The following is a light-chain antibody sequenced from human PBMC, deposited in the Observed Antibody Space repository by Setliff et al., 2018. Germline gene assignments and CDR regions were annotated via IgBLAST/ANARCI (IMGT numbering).Light chain of an antibody. J-gene: IGKJ1*01. V-gene: IGKV3-20*01. CDR3: QHYGSSLWT. CDR2: GAS. Sequence: EIVLTQSPGTLSLSPGERATLSCRASQSVSSTYLAWYQQKPGQAPRVLIYGASSRASGIPDRFSGSGSVTDFTLTISRLEPEDFAVYYCQHYGSSLWTFGQGTKVDIK. CDR1: QSVSSTY.